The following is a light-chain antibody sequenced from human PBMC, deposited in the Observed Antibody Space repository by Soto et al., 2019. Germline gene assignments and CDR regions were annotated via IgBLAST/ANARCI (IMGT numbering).Light chain of an antibody. Sequence: EIVLTQSPGTLSLSPGERATLSCRASQSVSNNYLAWYQQKPGQAPRFLMYGASSRATGTPDRFSGSGSGNDFTLTISRLEPEGYAVYYCQQYGSSPVSFGPGTKVDIK. J-gene: IGKJ3*01. V-gene: IGKV3-20*01. CDR1: QSVSNNY. CDR3: QQYGSSPVS. CDR2: GAS.